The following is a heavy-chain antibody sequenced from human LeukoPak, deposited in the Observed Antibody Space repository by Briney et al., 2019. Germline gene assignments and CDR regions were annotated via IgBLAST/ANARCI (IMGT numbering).Heavy chain of an antibody. CDR3: ARYDFWSGYYTPNNWFDP. J-gene: IGHJ5*02. CDR1: GGTFSSYA. V-gene: IGHV1-69*13. Sequence: ASVKVSCKASGGTFSSYAISWVRQAPGQGLEWMEGIIPIFGTANYAQKFQGRVTITADESTSTAYMELSSLRSEDTAVYYCARYDFWSGYYTPNNWFDPRGQGTLVTVSS. D-gene: IGHD3-3*01. CDR2: IIPIFGTA.